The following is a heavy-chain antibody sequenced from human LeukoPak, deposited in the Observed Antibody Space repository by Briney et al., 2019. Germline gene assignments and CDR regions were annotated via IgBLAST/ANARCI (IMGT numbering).Heavy chain of an antibody. CDR2: INHSGST. V-gene: IGHV4-34*01. J-gene: IGHJ4*02. CDR1: GGSFSGYY. D-gene: IGHD2-2*01. Sequence: SETLSLTCAVYGGSFSGYYWSWIRQPPAKGLEWMGEINHSGSTNYNPSLKSRVTISVDPSKNQFSLKRSSVTAADTAVYYCARAYCSSTSCLRYLDYWGQGTLVTVSS. CDR3: ARAYCSSTSCLRYLDY.